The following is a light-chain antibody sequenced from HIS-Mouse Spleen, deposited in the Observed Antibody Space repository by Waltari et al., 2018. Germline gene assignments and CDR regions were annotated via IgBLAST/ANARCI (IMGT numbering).Light chain of an antibody. CDR3: SSYTSSSTVV. V-gene: IGLV2-14*03. J-gene: IGLJ2*01. Sequence: QSALTQPASVSGSPGQSITISCTGTSIHVGGYNYVSWYQQHPGKAPKLMIYDVSNRPSGVSNRFSGSKSGNTASLTISGLQAEDEADYYCSSYTSSSTVVFGGGTKLTVL. CDR1: SIHVGGYNY. CDR2: DVS.